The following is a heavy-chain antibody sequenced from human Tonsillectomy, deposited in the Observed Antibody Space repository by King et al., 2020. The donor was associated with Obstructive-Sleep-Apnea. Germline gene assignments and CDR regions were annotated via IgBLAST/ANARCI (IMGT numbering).Heavy chain of an antibody. J-gene: IGHJ5*01. Sequence: VQLVESGGGMVQPGGSLRLSCLASGFTFSNYAISWVRQAPGKGLEWVSAINTRGTTFYAGSVRGRFTISRDNSKYTVNLQVNSLRAEDTALYYCAKEGGGSGVYLVDSWGQGTLVTVSS. D-gene: IGHD3-10*01. CDR3: AKEGGGSGVYLVDS. CDR2: INTRGTT. V-gene: IGHV3-23*04. CDR1: GFTFSNYA.